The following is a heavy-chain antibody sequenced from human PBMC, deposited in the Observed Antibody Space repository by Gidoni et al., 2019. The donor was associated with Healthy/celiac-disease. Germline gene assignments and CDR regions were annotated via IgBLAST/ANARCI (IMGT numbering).Heavy chain of an antibody. CDR2: IYYSGRT. J-gene: IGHJ4*02. Sequence: QLQLQESGPGLVKPSETLSLTCTVSGGSISSSSYYWGWIRQPPGKGLEWIGSIYYSGRTYYNPSLKSRVTISVDTSKNQFSLKLSSVTAADTAVYYCAIGWEWLVNYWGQGTLVTVSS. D-gene: IGHD6-19*01. CDR3: AIGWEWLVNY. V-gene: IGHV4-39*01. CDR1: GGSISSSSYY.